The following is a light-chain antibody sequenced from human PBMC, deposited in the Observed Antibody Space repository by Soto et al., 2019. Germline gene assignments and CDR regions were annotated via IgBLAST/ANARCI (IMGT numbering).Light chain of an antibody. CDR2: GNT. Sequence: QSVLTQPPSISGAPGQRVTISCTGSSSNIGAGSDVHWYHQLPGTAPKLLIYGNTNRPSGVPDRFSGSKSGTSASLAIAGLQTEDEGDYYCQTYDSSLSGLYVFXTGTNVTVL. J-gene: IGLJ1*01. CDR1: SSNIGAGSD. V-gene: IGLV1-40*01. CDR3: QTYDSSLSGLYV.